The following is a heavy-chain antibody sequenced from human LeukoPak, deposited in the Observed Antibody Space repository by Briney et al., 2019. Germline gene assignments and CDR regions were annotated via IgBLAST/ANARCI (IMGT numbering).Heavy chain of an antibody. V-gene: IGHV1-69*06. CDR1: GGTFSSYA. D-gene: IGHD3-10*01. Sequence: SVKVSCKASGGTFSSYAISWVRQAPGQGLEWMGGIIPIFGTANYAQKFQGRVTITADKSTSTAYMELSSLRSEGTAVYYCARADTMVRGVNQPYYYGMDVWGKGTTVTVSS. CDR2: IIPIFGTA. J-gene: IGHJ6*04. CDR3: ARADTMVRGVNQPYYYGMDV.